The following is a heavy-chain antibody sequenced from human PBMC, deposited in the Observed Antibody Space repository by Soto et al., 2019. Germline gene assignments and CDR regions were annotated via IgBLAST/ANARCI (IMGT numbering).Heavy chain of an antibody. V-gene: IGHV3-21*01. D-gene: IGHD6-13*01. J-gene: IGHJ3*02. CDR1: GFTFSSYS. CDR3: WRAYSSRDAFDI. Sequence: EVQLVESGGGLVKPGGSLRLSCAASGFTFSSYSMNWVRQAPGKGLEWVSSISSSRSYIYYADSVKGRFTNSRDNAKDSLYPQMNSLIAEDKAVYYCWRAYSSRDAFDIWGQGPMVTVSS. CDR2: ISSSRSYI.